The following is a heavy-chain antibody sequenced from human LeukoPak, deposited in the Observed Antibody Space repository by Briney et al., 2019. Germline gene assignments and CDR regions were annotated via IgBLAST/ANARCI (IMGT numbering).Heavy chain of an antibody. V-gene: IGHV4-34*01. D-gene: IGHD3/OR15-3a*01. CDR1: GGSFSGYY. Sequence: PSETLSLTCAVYGGSFSGYYWSWIRQPPGKGLEWIGEINHSGSTNYNPSLKSRVTISVDTSKNQFSLKLSSVTAADTAVYYCARERDWDAFDIWGQGTMVTVSS. CDR2: INHSGST. CDR3: ARERDWDAFDI. J-gene: IGHJ3*02.